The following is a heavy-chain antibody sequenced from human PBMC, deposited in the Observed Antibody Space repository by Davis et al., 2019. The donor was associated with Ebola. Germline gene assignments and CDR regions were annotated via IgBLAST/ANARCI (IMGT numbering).Heavy chain of an antibody. CDR2: IYSGGST. D-gene: IGHD3-10*01. J-gene: IGHJ4*02. CDR1: GFTVSSNY. CDR3: AASGGFDPFDF. V-gene: IGHV3-66*01. Sequence: GESLKISCAASGFTVSSNYMSWVRQAPGKGLEWVSVIYSGGSTYYADSGKGRFAISRDSSKNTVNLQMNSLRAEDTAVYFCAASGGFDPFDFWGQGTLVIVSS.